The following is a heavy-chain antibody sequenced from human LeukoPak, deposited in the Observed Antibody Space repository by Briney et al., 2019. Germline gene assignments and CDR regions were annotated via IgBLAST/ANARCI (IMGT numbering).Heavy chain of an antibody. D-gene: IGHD4-17*01. J-gene: IGHJ4*02. CDR2: IYTSGST. CDR3: ASSGDYDFDY. CDR1: GGSISSGSYY. Sequence: SETLPLTCTVSGGSISSGSYYWSWIRQPAGKGLEWIGRIYTSGSTNYNPSLKSRVTISVDTSKNQFSLKLSSVTAADTAVYYCASSGDYDFDYWGQGTLVTVSS. V-gene: IGHV4-61*02.